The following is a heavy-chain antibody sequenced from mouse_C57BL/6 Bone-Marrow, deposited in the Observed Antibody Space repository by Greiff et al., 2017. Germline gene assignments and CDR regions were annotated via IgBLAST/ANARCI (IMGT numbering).Heavy chain of an antibody. Sequence: EVQLQQSGAELVRPGASVKLSCTASGFNIKDDYMHWVKQRPEQGLEWIGWIDPENGDTEYASKFQGKATITADTSSNTAYLQLSSLTSEDSAVYYCAIDYYGSSYGYFDVWGTGTTVTVSS. D-gene: IGHD1-1*01. CDR3: AIDYYGSSYGYFDV. CDR2: IDPENGDT. J-gene: IGHJ1*03. CDR1: GFNIKDDY. V-gene: IGHV14-4*01.